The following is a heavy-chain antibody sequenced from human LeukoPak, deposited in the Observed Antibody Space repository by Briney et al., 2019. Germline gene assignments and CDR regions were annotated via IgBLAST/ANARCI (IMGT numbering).Heavy chain of an antibody. D-gene: IGHD3-16*01. V-gene: IGHV4-4*07. J-gene: IGHJ6*03. CDR2: IYTSGST. Sequence: SETLSLTCTVSGGSISSYYWSWMRQPAGKGLEWIGRIYTSGSTNYNPSLRSRVTMSVDTSKNQFSLKLSSVTAADTAVYYCARDWAYYYYMDVWGKGTTVTVSS. CDR1: GGSISSYY. CDR3: ARDWAYYYYMDV.